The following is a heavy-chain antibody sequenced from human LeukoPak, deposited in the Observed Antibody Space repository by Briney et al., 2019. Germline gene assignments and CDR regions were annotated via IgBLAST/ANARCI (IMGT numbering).Heavy chain of an antibody. V-gene: IGHV4-4*07. J-gene: IGHJ4*02. D-gene: IGHD6-13*01. CDR1: GGSMRSYF. CDR2: IYSSGNT. Sequence: PSETLSLTCTVSGGSMRSYFGSWIRQPAGKGLEWIGRIYSSGNTNYNPSLKSRVTMSVDTSKNQFSLKLTSVTAADTAFYYCAREGPYSGRWYYFDYWGQGIPVTVSS. CDR3: AREGPYSGRWYYFDY.